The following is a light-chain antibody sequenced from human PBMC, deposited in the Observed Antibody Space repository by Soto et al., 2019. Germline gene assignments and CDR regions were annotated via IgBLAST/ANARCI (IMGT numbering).Light chain of an antibody. CDR2: GAS. J-gene: IGKJ1*01. Sequence: EIVLTQAPGRLSVSPGERASLSCRASQSVSSSYLAWYQQKPGQAPRLLIYGASSRATGIPDRFSGSGSGTDFTLTISRLEPEDFAVYYCQQYGSLPPTFGQGTKVDIK. CDR1: QSVSSSY. CDR3: QQYGSLPPT. V-gene: IGKV3-20*01.